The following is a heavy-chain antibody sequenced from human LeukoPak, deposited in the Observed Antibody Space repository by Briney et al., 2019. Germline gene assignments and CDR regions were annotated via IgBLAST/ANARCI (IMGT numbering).Heavy chain of an antibody. CDR3: ARVAAGTDVKFDY. CDR2: TYYSGST. J-gene: IGHJ4*02. CDR1: GGSISSSSYY. D-gene: IGHD6-13*01. Sequence: SETLSLTCTVSGGSISSSSYYWGWIRQPPGKGLEWIGSTYYSGSTYYNPSLKSRVTISVDTSKNQFSLKLSSVTAADTAVYYCARVAAGTDVKFDYWGQGTLVTVSS. V-gene: IGHV4-39*07.